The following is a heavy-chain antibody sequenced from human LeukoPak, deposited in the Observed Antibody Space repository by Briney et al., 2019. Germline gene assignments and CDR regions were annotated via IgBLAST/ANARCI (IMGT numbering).Heavy chain of an antibody. D-gene: IGHD3-22*01. CDR2: IYPSGST. Sequence: SETLSLTCTVSGGSIISYYWSWVRQSAGKGLEWIGRIYPSGSTAYNTSLKSRVTMSVDMSKKQFSLKLTSVTAADTAVYYCARLKFYDSTGYTPGYYMDVWGKGTTVTVSS. J-gene: IGHJ6*03. V-gene: IGHV4-4*07. CDR3: ARLKFYDSTGYTPGYYMDV. CDR1: GGSIISYY.